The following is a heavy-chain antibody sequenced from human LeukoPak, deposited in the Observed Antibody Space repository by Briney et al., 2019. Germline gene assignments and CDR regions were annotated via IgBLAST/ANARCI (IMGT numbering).Heavy chain of an antibody. CDR2: ISSSGSTI. D-gene: IGHD3-10*01. V-gene: IGHV3-11*01. CDR3: ARDATYYYGSGSYYSDAFDI. Sequence: GGSLRLSCAASGFTFSDYYMSWIRQAPGAGLEWVSYISSSGSTIYYADSVNGRLTISRDNDKYSLYLQMNSLRAEDTAVYYCARDATYYYGSGSYYSDAFDIWGQGTMVTVSS. CDR1: GFTFSDYY. J-gene: IGHJ3*02.